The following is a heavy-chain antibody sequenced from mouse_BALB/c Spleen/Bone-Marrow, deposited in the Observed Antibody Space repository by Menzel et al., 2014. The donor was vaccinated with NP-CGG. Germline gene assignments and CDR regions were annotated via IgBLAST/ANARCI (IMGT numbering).Heavy chain of an antibody. Sequence: VQLQQSGAELVRPGSPVKISCKASGYAFSSYWMNWVKQRPGQGLEWIGQIYPGDGDTNYSGKFKGKATLTADESSSTAYMQLISLTSEDSAVYFCAFGNYDFDYWGQGTTLTVSS. CDR1: GYAFSSYW. D-gene: IGHD2-1*01. J-gene: IGHJ2*01. CDR3: AFGNYDFDY. CDR2: IYPGDGDT. V-gene: IGHV1-80*01.